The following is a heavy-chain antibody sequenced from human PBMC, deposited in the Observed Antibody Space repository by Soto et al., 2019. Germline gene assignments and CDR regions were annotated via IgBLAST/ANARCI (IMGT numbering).Heavy chain of an antibody. J-gene: IGHJ4*02. Sequence: VASVKVSCKTSGYTFSAYYMHWVRQAPGQGLERMGWINPKSGGTLYAQKFQGRVTMTRDTSISTAYMELSRLRSDDTAVYYCARGGTFAYDTSGYSVYWGQGTLVTVSS. CDR1: GYTFSAYY. D-gene: IGHD3-22*01. CDR2: INPKSGGT. CDR3: ARGGTFAYDTSGYSVY. V-gene: IGHV1-2*02.